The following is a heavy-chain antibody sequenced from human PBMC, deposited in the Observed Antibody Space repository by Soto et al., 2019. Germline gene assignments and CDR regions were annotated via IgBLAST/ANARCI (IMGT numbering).Heavy chain of an antibody. Sequence: QITLKESGPTLVKPTQTLTLTCTFSGFSLRTTGVGVGWIRQPPGKALEWLALIYWDDDKRYSPSLNSRLTITKDTSKNPVVLTMTNMDPVETATYFCAHRRSPIFGVALNYFDYWGQGTLVTVSS. J-gene: IGHJ4*02. CDR2: IYWDDDK. CDR3: AHRRSPIFGVALNYFDY. V-gene: IGHV2-5*02. D-gene: IGHD3-3*01. CDR1: GFSLRTTGVG.